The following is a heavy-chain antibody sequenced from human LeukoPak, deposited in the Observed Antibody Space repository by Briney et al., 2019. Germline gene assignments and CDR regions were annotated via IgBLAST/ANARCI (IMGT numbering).Heavy chain of an antibody. D-gene: IGHD5-24*01. J-gene: IGHJ3*02. V-gene: IGHV3-23*01. Sequence: GGSLRLSCAASGFTFSSYAMSWVRQAPGKGLEGVSASSGSGGSTYYADSVKGRFTISRDNYKNTLYLQMNSLRAEDTAVYYCAGWLQSNAFDIWGQGTMVTVSS. CDR2: SSGSGGST. CDR1: GFTFSSYA. CDR3: AGWLQSNAFDI.